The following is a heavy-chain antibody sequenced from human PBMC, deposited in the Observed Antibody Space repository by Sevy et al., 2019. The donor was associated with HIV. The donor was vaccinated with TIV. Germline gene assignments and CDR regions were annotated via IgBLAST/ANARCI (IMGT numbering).Heavy chain of an antibody. D-gene: IGHD2-15*01. Sequence: GGSLRLSCAASGFTFSDYYMTWIRQAPGKGLEWISYISSSGNTIKYADSVKGRFTISSDNAKNSLYLQINSLRAEDATVYYCARQLSSSSGDPDFWGQGSLVTVSS. CDR2: ISSSGNTI. CDR1: GFTFSDYY. CDR3: ARQLSSSSGDPDF. J-gene: IGHJ4*02. V-gene: IGHV3-11*04.